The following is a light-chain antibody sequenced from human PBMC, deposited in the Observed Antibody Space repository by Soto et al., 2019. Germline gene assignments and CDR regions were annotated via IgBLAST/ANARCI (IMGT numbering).Light chain of an antibody. J-gene: IGKJ4*01. CDR2: AAS. Sequence: DIQMTQSPSSLSASVGDRVTITCRASQSITYLQWYQQIPGKAPKLLISAASTLQSGVPSRFSGSGSGTEFSLTSNTLPREDFATYYWHQSDSVPLTFGGGTKVEIK. V-gene: IGKV1-39*01. CDR1: QSITY. CDR3: HQSDSVPLT.